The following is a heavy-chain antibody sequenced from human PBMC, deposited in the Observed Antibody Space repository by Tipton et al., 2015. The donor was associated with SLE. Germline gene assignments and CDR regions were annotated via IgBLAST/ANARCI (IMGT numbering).Heavy chain of an antibody. D-gene: IGHD2-8*01. CDR1: GDFSRTDY. CDR2: INHSGST. V-gene: IGHV4-59*12. CDR3: VRLRSKVLIDY. Sequence: TLSLTCTVSGDFSRTDYWSWIRQPPGKGLEWIGEINHSGSTNYNPSLRSRVTISVDTSKNQFSLEVRSVTAADTAVYYCVRLRSKVLIDYWGQGTLVTVSS. J-gene: IGHJ4*02.